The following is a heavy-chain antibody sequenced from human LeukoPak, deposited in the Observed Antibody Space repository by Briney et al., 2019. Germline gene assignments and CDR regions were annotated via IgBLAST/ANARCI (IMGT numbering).Heavy chain of an antibody. CDR1: GFTFSSYG. D-gene: IGHD3-10*01. Sequence: PGGSLRLSCAASGFTFSSYGMHWVRQAPGKGLEWVVVIWYDGSNKYYADSVKGRFTISRDNSKNTLYLQMNSLRAEDTAVYYCAKGDDYYGSGANWFDPWGQGTLVTVSS. CDR3: AKGDDYYGSGANWFDP. J-gene: IGHJ5*02. V-gene: IGHV3-33*06. CDR2: IWYDGSNK.